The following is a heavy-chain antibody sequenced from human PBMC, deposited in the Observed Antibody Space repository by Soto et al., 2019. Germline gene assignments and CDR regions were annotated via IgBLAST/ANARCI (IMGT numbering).Heavy chain of an antibody. J-gene: IGHJ4*02. V-gene: IGHV1-18*01. CDR2: ISPFNGHT. Sequence: QVQLVQSGGEVKKPGASVKVSCKPAGYTFTNYVISWVRQAPGQGLEWMGWISPFNGHTKYAQKFQDRVTLTTDTSTSTAYMEFRSLRFDDAGVYYCARDAGGGSYLAYWGQGTLVAVSS. D-gene: IGHD1-26*01. CDR3: ARDAGGGSYLAY. CDR1: GYTFTNYV.